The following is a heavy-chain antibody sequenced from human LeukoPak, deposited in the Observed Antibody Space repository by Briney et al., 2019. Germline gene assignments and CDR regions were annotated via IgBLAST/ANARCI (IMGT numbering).Heavy chain of an antibody. CDR2: ISSSSSYI. CDR3: ARDQGYSSGWYDAFDI. CDR1: GLTFSSYS. Sequence: PGGSLRLSCAASGLTFSSYSMNWVRQAPGKGLEWVSSISSSSSYIYYADSVKGRFTISRDNAKNSLYLQMNSLRAEDTAVYYCARDQGYSSGWYDAFDIWGQGTMVTVSS. V-gene: IGHV3-21*01. D-gene: IGHD6-19*01. J-gene: IGHJ3*02.